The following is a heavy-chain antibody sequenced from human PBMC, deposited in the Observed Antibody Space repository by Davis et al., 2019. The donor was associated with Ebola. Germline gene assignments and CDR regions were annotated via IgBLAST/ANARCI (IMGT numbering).Heavy chain of an antibody. CDR1: GYSISSNYW. D-gene: IGHD1-26*01. Sequence: MPSETLSLTCAVSGYSISSNYWWGWIRQPPGKGLEWIGCISYSGSTYSNPSLKSRVTMSVDTSKNQFSLKLSSVTAVDTAVYYCARMGTGSYFDYYYGMDVWGQGTTVTVSS. CDR3: ARMGTGSYFDYYYGMDV. J-gene: IGHJ6*02. V-gene: IGHV4-28*01. CDR2: ISYSGST.